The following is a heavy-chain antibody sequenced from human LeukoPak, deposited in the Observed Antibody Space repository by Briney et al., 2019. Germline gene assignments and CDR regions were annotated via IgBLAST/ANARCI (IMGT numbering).Heavy chain of an antibody. CDR1: VGSISISSYY. V-gene: IGHV4-39*01. CDR3: ARCYMVRGVIINE. Sequence: SETLSLTCTFSVGSISISSYYWGLIRQPPGKVLEWIGSIYYSGSTYYNPSLKSRVTISVDTSKNQFSLKLSSVTAADTAVYYCARCYMVRGVIINEWGQGTLVTVSS. D-gene: IGHD3-10*01. J-gene: IGHJ4*02. CDR2: IYYSGST.